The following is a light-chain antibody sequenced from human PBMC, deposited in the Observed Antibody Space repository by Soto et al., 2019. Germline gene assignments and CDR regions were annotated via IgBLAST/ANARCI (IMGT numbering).Light chain of an antibody. V-gene: IGLV1-40*01. CDR2: GNS. Sequence: QSVLTPPPSVSGAPGQRVTISCTGSSSNIGAGYDVHWYQQLPGTAPKLLIYGNSNRPSGVPDRFSGSKSGTSASLAITGLQAEYEADYYCQSYDSSLSGYVFGTGTKLTVL. J-gene: IGLJ1*01. CDR3: QSYDSSLSGYV. CDR1: SSNIGAGYD.